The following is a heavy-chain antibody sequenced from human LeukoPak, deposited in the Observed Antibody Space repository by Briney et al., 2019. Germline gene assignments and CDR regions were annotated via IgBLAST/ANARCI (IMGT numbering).Heavy chain of an antibody. CDR2: IYHSGST. Sequence: SETLSLTCAVSGGSISSGAYSWSWIRQPPGKGLEWIGYIYHSGSTFYNPSLKSRVTISVDTSKNQFSLKLSSVTAADTAVYYCASLTYCSSTSCYVFSDYWGQGTLVTVSS. CDR1: GGSISSGAYS. D-gene: IGHD2-2*01. CDR3: ASLTYCSSTSCYVFSDY. V-gene: IGHV4-30-2*01. J-gene: IGHJ4*02.